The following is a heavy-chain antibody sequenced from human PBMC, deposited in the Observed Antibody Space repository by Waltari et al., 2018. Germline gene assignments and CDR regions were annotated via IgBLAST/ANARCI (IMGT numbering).Heavy chain of an antibody. J-gene: IGHJ4*02. V-gene: IGHV4-34*01. CDR1: GGSFSGYY. CDR3: ARDHDCSGGSCYSPFDY. CDR2: INHSGST. D-gene: IGHD2-15*01. Sequence: QVQLQQWGAGLLKPSETLSLTCAVYGGSFSGYYWSWIRQPPGKGLEWIGEINHSGSTNYNPSLKSRVTISVDTSKNQFSLKLSSVTAADTAVYYCARDHDCSGGSCYSPFDYWGQGTLVTVSS.